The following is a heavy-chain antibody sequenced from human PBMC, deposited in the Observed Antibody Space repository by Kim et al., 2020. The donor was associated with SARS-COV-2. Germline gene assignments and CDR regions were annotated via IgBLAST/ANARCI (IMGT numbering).Heavy chain of an antibody. D-gene: IGHD6-19*01. CDR2: IYYSGST. CDR1: GGSISSSSYY. CDR3: ARHVKSGWRYLNWFDP. J-gene: IGHJ5*02. V-gene: IGHV4-39*01. Sequence: SETLSLTCTVSGGSISSSSYYWGWIRQPPGKGLEWIGSIYYSGSTYSNPSLQSRVTISVDTSKNQFSLKLSSVTAAAAAVYYCARHVKSGWRYLNWFDPWGQGTPVTVSS.